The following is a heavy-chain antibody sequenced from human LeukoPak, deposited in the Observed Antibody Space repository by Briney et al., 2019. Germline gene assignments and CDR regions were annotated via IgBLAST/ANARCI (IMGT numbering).Heavy chain of an antibody. CDR2: IYSTGIT. D-gene: IGHD2-21*01. Sequence: SETLSLTCTVSGGSISSYYWSWVRQPAGKGLEWIGRIYSTGITNYNPSLESRVSISVDKSKNQFSLKLNSVTAADTAMYYCTRDRASINVIDYWIQGTLVTVSS. V-gene: IGHV4-4*07. J-gene: IGHJ4*02. CDR1: GGSISSYY. CDR3: TRDRASINVIDY.